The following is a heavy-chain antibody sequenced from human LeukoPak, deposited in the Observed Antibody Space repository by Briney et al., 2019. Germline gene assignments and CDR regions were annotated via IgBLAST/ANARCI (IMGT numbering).Heavy chain of an antibody. CDR3: ARFSRGGYDNFDY. CDR2: INHSGST. CDR1: GGSFSGYY. Sequence: SETLSLTCAVYGGSFSGYYWSWIRQPPGKGLEWIGEINHSGSTNYNPSLKSRVTISVDTSKNQFSLKLSSVTAADTAVYYCARFSRGGYDNFDYWGQGTLVTVSS. J-gene: IGHJ4*02. V-gene: IGHV4-34*01. D-gene: IGHD5-12*01.